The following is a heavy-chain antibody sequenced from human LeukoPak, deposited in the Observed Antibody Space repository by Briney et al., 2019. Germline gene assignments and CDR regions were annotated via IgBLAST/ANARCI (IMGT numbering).Heavy chain of an antibody. J-gene: IGHJ4*02. CDR2: INPNGITT. CDR3: AKDLGVDTAMALDY. V-gene: IGHV3-74*01. D-gene: IGHD5-18*01. Sequence: GGSLRLSCAASGFIFRNYWMHWVRQAPGKGLVWVARINPNGITTTYTDSVKGRFTISRDNAKNTLYLQMNSLRVEDTAVYYCAKDLGVDTAMALDYWGQGTLVTVSS. CDR1: GFIFRNYW.